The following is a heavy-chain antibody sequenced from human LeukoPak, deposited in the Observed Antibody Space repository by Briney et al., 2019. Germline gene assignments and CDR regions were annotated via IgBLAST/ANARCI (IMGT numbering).Heavy chain of an antibody. CDR1: GFTFSSYE. CDR2: ISSSGSTI. D-gene: IGHD6-6*01. CDR3: ARDRPSYSSSPFGY. J-gene: IGHJ4*02. V-gene: IGHV3-48*03. Sequence: PGGSLRLSCAASGFTFSSYEMNWVRQAPGKGLEWVSYISSSGSTIYYADSVKGRFTISRDNAKNSLYLQMNSLRAEDTAVYYCARDRPSYSSSPFGYWGQGTLVTVSS.